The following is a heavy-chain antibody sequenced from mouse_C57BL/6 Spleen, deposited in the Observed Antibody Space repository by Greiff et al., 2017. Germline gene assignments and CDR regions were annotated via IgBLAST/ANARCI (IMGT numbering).Heavy chain of an antibody. CDR3: ARYGASYDPWFAY. CDR1: GYTFTSYW. D-gene: IGHD2-3*01. J-gene: IGHJ3*01. CDR2: INPSSGYT. V-gene: IGHV1-7*01. Sequence: QVQLKESGAELAKPGASVKLSCKASGYTFTSYWMHWVKQRPGQGLEWIGYINPSSGYTKYNQKFKDKATLTADKSSSTAYMQLSSLTYEDSAVYYCARYGASYDPWFAYWGQGTLVTVSA.